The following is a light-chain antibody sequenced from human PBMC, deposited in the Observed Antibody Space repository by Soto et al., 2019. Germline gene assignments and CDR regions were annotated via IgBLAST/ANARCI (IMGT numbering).Light chain of an antibody. CDR3: HQYNNWPPFT. Sequence: EIVMTQSPATLSVSPGERATLSCRASQSVSSNLAWYHQKPGQAPRLLIYGASTRATGIPARFSGSGSGTEFTLTISSLQSEDFAVYYCHQYNNWPPFTFGPGTKVDIK. J-gene: IGKJ3*01. CDR1: QSVSSN. CDR2: GAS. V-gene: IGKV3-15*01.